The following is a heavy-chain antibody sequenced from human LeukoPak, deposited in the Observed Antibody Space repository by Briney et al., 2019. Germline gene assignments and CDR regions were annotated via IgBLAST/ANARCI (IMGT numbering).Heavy chain of an antibody. CDR3: ARDSYYYDSSGYYDY. D-gene: IGHD3-22*01. V-gene: IGHV3-7*01. CDR1: GFTFSSYG. CDR2: INQDESSQ. Sequence: PGGSLRLSCAASGFTFSSYGMHWVRQAPGKGLEWVANINQDESSQYYVDAVRGRFTISRDNAKNSLNLQMNSLRAEDTAVYYCARDSYYYDSSGYYDYWGQGTLVTVSS. J-gene: IGHJ4*02.